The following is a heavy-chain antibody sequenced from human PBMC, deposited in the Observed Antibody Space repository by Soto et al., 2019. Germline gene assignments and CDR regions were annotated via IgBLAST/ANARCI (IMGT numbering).Heavy chain of an antibody. V-gene: IGHV1-69*06. CDR2: IIPIFGTA. CDR3: ARDGCTNGVCYGGYYYGMDV. CDR1: GGTFSSYA. D-gene: IGHD2-8*01. J-gene: IGHJ6*02. Sequence: QVQLVQSGAEVKKPGSSVKVSCKASGGTFSSYAISWVRQAPGQGLEWMGGIIPIFGTANYAQKFQGRVTITADKSTSTAYMELSGLRSEDTAVYYCARDGCTNGVCYGGYYYGMDVWGQGTTVTVSS.